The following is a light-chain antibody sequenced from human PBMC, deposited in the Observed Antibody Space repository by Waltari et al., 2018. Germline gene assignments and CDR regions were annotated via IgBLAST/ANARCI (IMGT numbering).Light chain of an antibody. V-gene: IGLV4-69*01. Sequence: QLVVTQSPSASASLGASVKRTCTLSSGHSSNIVAWHQQHPEKGPRYLMKVNSDGSYSKGDELPDRFSGSSSGAEGYLTSSSLQSEDEADYYCQTGGHGTWVFGGGTKLTVL. CDR2: VNSDGSY. CDR3: QTGGHGTWV. CDR1: SGHSSNI. J-gene: IGLJ3*02.